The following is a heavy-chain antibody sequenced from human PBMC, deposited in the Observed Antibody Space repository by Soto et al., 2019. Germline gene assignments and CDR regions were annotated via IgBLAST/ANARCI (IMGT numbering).Heavy chain of an antibody. CDR3: ASLRNYDFWSGRIGY. J-gene: IGHJ4*02. D-gene: IGHD3-3*01. CDR1: ENSYIRVL. Sequence: GSENSYIRVLTVSLRKMPGKGLEWMGIIYPGDSDTRYSPSFQGQVTISADKSISTAYLQWSSLKASDTAMYYCASLRNYDFWSGRIGYWGQGTLVTVSS. V-gene: IGHV5-51*01. CDR2: IYPGDSDT.